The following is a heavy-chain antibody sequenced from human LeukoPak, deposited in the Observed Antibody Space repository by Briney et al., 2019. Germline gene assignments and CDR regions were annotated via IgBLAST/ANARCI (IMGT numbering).Heavy chain of an antibody. CDR3: ANYCSGSYRFDP. CDR2: IHHSGSS. CDR1: GGSISSGGYY. V-gene: IGHV4-31*03. Sequence: PSETLSLTCTVSGGSISSGGYYWSWIRQHPGKGLEWIGYIHHSGSSYYNPSLKSRVIISVDTSKNQFSLKLNSVTAADTAVYYCANYCSGSYRFDPWGQGTLVTVSS. J-gene: IGHJ5*02. D-gene: IGHD3-10*01.